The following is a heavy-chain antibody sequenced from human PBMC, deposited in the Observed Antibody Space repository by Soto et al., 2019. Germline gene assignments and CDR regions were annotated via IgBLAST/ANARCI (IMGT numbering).Heavy chain of an antibody. Sequence: VVWIRQPPGKALECLSLIYWDDDKSYRPSMKSRLTITKDTSKNQVVLKMTNMEPVDTATYYCAHHFFFQAEDGIRDVRSVSEFLLNRSSDL. D-gene: IGHD3-10*02. CDR2: IYWDDDK. V-gene: IGHV2-5*02. CDR3: AHHFFFQAEDGIRDVRSVSEFLLNRSSDL. J-gene: IGHJ2*01.